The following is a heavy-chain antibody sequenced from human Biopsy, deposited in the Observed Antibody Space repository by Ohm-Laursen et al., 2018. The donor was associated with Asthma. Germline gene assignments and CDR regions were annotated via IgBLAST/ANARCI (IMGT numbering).Heavy chain of an antibody. V-gene: IGHV4-31*03. J-gene: IGHJ4*02. D-gene: IGHD3-22*01. CDR3: ARAQDCYDSRGYYRSFDY. Sequence: SQTLSLTCTVSYGSITSGGYYWTWTRQHPGKGLEWIGFIYYSGSAYYNPSLKSRVSISIDTSKNQFSLKLSSVTAADTAVYYCARAQDCYDSRGYYRSFDYWGQGTLVTVSS. CDR1: YGSITSGGYY. CDR2: IYYSGSA.